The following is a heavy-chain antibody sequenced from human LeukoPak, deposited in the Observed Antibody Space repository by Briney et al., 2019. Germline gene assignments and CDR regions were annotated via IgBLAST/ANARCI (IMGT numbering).Heavy chain of an antibody. CDR2: IYYSGST. V-gene: IGHV4-39*07. CDR3: ARGMSRYYFDY. J-gene: IGHJ4*02. Sequence: SETLSLTCTVSGASISSSTDYWGWIRQPPGKGLEWIANIYYSGSTYYNPSLKSRVTISVDTSKNQFSLKLSSVTAADTAVYYCARGMSRYYFDYWGQGTLVTVSS. CDR1: GASISSSTDY.